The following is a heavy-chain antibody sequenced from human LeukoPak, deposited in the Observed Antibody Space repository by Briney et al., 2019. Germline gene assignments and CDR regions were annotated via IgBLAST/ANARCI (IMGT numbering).Heavy chain of an antibody. V-gene: IGHV3-23*01. CDR3: AKGRGTRVYNWFDP. CDR2: ISGSGRST. Sequence: GGSLRLSCAASGFMLSSCAMIWVRQAPGKGLEWVSAISGSGRSTYYTDSVRGRFTISRDNSKNTLYLQMNSLRAEDTAVYFCAKGRGTRVYNWFDPWGQGILVTVSS. D-gene: IGHD1-26*01. J-gene: IGHJ5*02. CDR1: GFMLSSCA.